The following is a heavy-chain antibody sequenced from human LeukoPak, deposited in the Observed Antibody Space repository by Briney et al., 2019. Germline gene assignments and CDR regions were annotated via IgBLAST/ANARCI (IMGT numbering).Heavy chain of an antibody. Sequence: GGSLRLSCAASGFTFGSYGMHWVRQAPGKGLEWVAFIWHDGSNKYYGDSMKGRFTISRDNPKNTLYLQMSSLRAEDTAVYYCVRDLLTLPQKYFDSWGQGTLVSVSS. J-gene: IGHJ4*02. D-gene: IGHD3-9*01. CDR3: VRDLLTLPQKYFDS. V-gene: IGHV3-30*02. CDR2: IWHDGSNK. CDR1: GFTFGSYG.